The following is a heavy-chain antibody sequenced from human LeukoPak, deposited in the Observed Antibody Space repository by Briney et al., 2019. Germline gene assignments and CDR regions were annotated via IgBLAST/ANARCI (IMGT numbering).Heavy chain of an antibody. CDR3: ASSGRSLYAFDI. Sequence: GGSLRLSCAASGFTFSSYAMSWVRQAPGKGLEWVSAISGSGGSTYYADSVKGRFTISRDNSKNTLYLQMNSLRAEDTAVYYCASSGRSLYAFDIWGQGTMVTVSS. CDR2: ISGSGGST. V-gene: IGHV3-23*01. J-gene: IGHJ3*02. CDR1: GFTFSSYA.